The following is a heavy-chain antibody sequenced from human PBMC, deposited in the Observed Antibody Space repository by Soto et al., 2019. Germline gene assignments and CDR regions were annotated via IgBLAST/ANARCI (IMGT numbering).Heavy chain of an antibody. CDR3: ARDIGNIVLMVYAIDHAGSIWFDP. V-gene: IGHV1-18*04. D-gene: IGHD2-8*01. Sequence: ASVKVSCKAPGYTFTSYYMHWVRQAPGQGLEWMGWISAYNGNTNYAQKLQGRVTTTTDTSTSTAYMELRSLRSDDTAVYYCARDIGNIVLMVYAIDHAGSIWFDPWGQGTLVTVSS. CDR2: ISAYNGNT. CDR1: GYTFTSYY. J-gene: IGHJ5*02.